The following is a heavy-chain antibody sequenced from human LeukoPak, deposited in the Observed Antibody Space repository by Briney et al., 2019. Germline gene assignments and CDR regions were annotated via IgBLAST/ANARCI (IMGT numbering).Heavy chain of an antibody. CDR2: LCYSGST. D-gene: IGHD3-22*01. CDR1: GDSISTNRYC. CDR3: ARQMGYYYDSSGYYDY. Sequence: SETLSLTCPVSGDSISTNRYCWGWIRQSPGKGLEWIGSLCYSGSTYFNPSLKSRVTISVDTSKNQFSLNLNSVTAADTAVYYCARQMGYYYDSSGYYDYWGQGTLVTASS. J-gene: IGHJ4*02. V-gene: IGHV4-39*01.